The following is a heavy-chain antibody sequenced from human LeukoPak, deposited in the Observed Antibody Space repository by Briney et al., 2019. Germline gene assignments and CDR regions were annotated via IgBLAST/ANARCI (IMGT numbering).Heavy chain of an antibody. J-gene: IGHJ4*02. D-gene: IGHD6-19*01. CDR3: ARDGDPYTSGWPEY. CDR2: INAGKGNT. V-gene: IGHV1-3*01. CDR1: EYTFSSYS. Sequence: ASVKVSCKASEYTFSSYSIHWVRQAPGQRLEWMGWINAGKGNTKYSQNLQGRVTMTTDPSTSTAYMELRSLRSDDTAIYYCARDGDPYTSGWPEYWGQGTLVTVSS.